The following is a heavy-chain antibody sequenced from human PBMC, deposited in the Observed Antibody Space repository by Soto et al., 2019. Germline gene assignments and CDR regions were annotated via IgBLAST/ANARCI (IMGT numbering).Heavy chain of an antibody. CDR1: CGSFSGYY. D-gene: IGHD2-8*02. J-gene: IGHJ4*02. Sequence: PSETLSLTCAVYCGSFSGYYWTWIRQPPGTGLEWIGEINHSGSTNYNPSLKSRVTISVDTSKNQFSLKLTSVTAADTAVYYCARDKITGHFDYWGQGTLVTVSS. CDR3: ARDKITGHFDY. CDR2: INHSGST. V-gene: IGHV4-34*01.